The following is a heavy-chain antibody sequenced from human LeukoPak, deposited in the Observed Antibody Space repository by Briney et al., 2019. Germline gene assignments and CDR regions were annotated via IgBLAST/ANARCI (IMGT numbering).Heavy chain of an antibody. V-gene: IGHV4-4*07. J-gene: IGHJ4*02. Sequence: SETLSLTCTVSGGSVSSYYWSWIRQPAGKGLEWIGRIYSSGSTNYNSSLESRVTISVGESKNRFSLRLRSMTAADTAVYFCARGGGRATLDYWGQGTLVTVSS. D-gene: IGHD3-10*01. CDR2: IYSSGST. CDR1: GGSVSSYY. CDR3: ARGGGRATLDY.